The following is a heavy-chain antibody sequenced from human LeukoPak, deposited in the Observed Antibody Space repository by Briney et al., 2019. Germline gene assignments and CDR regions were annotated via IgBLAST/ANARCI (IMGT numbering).Heavy chain of an antibody. D-gene: IGHD3-3*01. J-gene: IGHJ4*02. CDR2: ITPTSTTI. CDR1: GFSLSTYN. Sequence: ASLRLSSAASGFSLSTYNMIWVRQAPGKGLECISYITPTSTTIHYADSVKGRFAVSRDNANSLLYLQMNSLRVEDTAVYYCARVVSGVTGGDYWGQGTLVSVSS. V-gene: IGHV3-48*04. CDR3: ARVVSGVTGGDY.